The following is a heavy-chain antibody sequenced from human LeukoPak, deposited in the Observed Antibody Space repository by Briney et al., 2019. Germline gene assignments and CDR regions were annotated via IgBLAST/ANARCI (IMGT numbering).Heavy chain of an antibody. Sequence: SETLSLTCTVSGGSISSSSYYWGWIRQPPGKGLEWIGSIYYSGSTYYNPSLKSRVTISVDTSKNQFSLKLSSVTAADTAVYYCARDPGGQPSYYYDSSGYYYDAFDIWGQGTMVTVSS. CDR3: ARDPGGQPSYYYDSSGYYYDAFDI. CDR2: IYYSGST. D-gene: IGHD3-22*01. V-gene: IGHV4-39*07. CDR1: GGSISSSSYY. J-gene: IGHJ3*02.